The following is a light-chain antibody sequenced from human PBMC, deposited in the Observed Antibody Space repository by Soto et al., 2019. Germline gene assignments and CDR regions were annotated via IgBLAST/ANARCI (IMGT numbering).Light chain of an antibody. Sequence: EIVMTQSPGTLSVSPGERATLSGSASRGISSNLAWYQQKPGQAPRLLIYGASTRATGIPARFSGSGSGTEFTLTISSLQSEDFAVYYCHQYNNWPPWTFGQGTKVDIK. V-gene: IGKV3-15*01. CDR1: RGISSN. CDR2: GAS. CDR3: HQYNNWPPWT. J-gene: IGKJ1*01.